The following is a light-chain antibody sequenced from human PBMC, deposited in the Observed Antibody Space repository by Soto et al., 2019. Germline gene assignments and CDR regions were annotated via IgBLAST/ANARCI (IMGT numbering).Light chain of an antibody. CDR2: DAS. J-gene: IGKJ1*01. CDR1: QSVTTY. CDR3: QHRSNWPPEIT. Sequence: DILLAQSPCTLCLSSVAIATLSCRASQSVTTYLAWYQQKPGQAPRLLIYDASTRATGIPARFSGSGSGTDFTLTISSLEPEDFAVYYCQHRSNWPPEITFGQGTKVDIK. V-gene: IGKV3-11*01.